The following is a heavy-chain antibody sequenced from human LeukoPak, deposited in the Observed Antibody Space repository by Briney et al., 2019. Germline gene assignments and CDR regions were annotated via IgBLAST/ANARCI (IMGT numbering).Heavy chain of an antibody. Sequence: SETLSLTCTVSGGSISSCYWSWIRQPAGKGLEWIGRIYTSGSTNYNPSLKSRVTMSVDTSKNQFSLKLSSVTAADTAVYYCAREESYFDAFDIWGQGTMVTVSS. V-gene: IGHV4-4*07. CDR2: IYTSGST. J-gene: IGHJ3*02. CDR3: AREESYFDAFDI. D-gene: IGHD3-10*01. CDR1: GGSISSCY.